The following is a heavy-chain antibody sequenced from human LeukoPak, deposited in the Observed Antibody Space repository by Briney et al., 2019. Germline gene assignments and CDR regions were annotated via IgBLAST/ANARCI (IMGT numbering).Heavy chain of an antibody. D-gene: IGHD3-9*01. CDR1: GYTFTSYW. V-gene: IGHV5-51*01. J-gene: IGHJ5*02. Sequence: KVSCKASGYTFTSYWIGWVRQMPGKGLEWMGIIYPGDSDTRYSPSFQGQVTISADKSISTAYLQWSSLKASDTAMYYCARAYDILTGYYQTTTVPNWFDPWGQGTLVTVSS. CDR3: ARAYDILTGYYQTTTVPNWFDP. CDR2: IYPGDSDT.